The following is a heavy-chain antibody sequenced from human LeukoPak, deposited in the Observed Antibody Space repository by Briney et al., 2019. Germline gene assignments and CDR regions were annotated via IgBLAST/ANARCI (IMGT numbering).Heavy chain of an antibody. CDR1: GGSFSGYY. CDR2: INHSGST. V-gene: IGHV4-34*01. J-gene: IGHJ6*02. D-gene: IGHD3-16*01. CDR3: AGGQGGYYYYYGMDV. Sequence: PSETLSLTCAVYGGSFSGYYRSWIRQPPGKGLEWIGEINHSGSTNCNPSLKSRVTISVDTSKNQFSLKLSSVTAADTAVYYCAGGQGGYYYYYGMDVWGQGTTVTVSS.